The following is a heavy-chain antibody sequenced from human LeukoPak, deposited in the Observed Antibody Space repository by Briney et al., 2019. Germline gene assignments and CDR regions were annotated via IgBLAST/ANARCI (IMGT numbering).Heavy chain of an antibody. Sequence: GASVKVSCKASGYTFASYDINWVRQATGQGLEWMGWMNPNSGNTGYAQKFQGRVTITRNTSISTAYMELSSLRSEDTAVYYCARGNIVVVPAVSYYMDVWGKGTTVTVSS. V-gene: IGHV1-8*03. CDR3: ARGNIVVVPAVSYYMDV. CDR1: GYTFASYD. D-gene: IGHD2-2*01. J-gene: IGHJ6*03. CDR2: MNPNSGNT.